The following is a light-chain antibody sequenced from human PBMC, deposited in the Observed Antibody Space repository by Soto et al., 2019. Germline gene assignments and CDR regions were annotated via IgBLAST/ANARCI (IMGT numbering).Light chain of an antibody. V-gene: IGLV6-57*01. CDR2: EDN. CDR3: QSYDSSNGVV. Sequence: NFMLTQPHSVSASPGKTVTISCTRSSGSIASNYVQWYQQRPGSSPTTVISEDNQRPSGVPDRFSGSIDSSSNSASLTISGLKTEDEADYYCQSYDSSNGVVFGGGTKLTVL. CDR1: SGSIASNY. J-gene: IGLJ2*01.